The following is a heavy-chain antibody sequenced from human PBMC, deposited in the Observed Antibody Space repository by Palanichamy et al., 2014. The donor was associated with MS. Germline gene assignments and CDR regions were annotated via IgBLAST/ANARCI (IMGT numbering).Heavy chain of an antibody. CDR1: GFTFNSYS. Sequence: EVQLVESGGGLAQPGGSLRLSCAASGFTFNSYSMNWVRQAPGKGLEWVSYISSSSSTMYYADSVKGRFTISRDNAKNSLYLQMNSLRAEDTAVYYCARGSTYSLAFAIWGQGTMVTVSS. CDR3: ARGSTYSLAFAI. V-gene: IGHV3-48*01. J-gene: IGHJ3*02. CDR2: ISSSSSTM. D-gene: IGHD2-15*01.